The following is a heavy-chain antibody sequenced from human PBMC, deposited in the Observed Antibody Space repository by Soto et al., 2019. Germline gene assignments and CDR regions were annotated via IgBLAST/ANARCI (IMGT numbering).Heavy chain of an antibody. V-gene: IGHV3-21*01. CDR1: GFSFTTYT. CDR3: AREDYDGSGRFDY. J-gene: IGHJ4*02. Sequence: GGSLRLSCAASGFSFTTYTMNWVRQAPGKGLEWVSSISGSSSYIYYADSLKGRFTISRDDAKNSLYLQMHSLRAEDTAVYYCAREDYDGSGRFDYRAQGTLVPVSS. CDR2: ISGSSSYI. D-gene: IGHD3-10*01.